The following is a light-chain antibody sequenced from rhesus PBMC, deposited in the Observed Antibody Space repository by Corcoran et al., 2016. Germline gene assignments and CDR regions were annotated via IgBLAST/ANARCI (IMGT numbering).Light chain of an antibody. J-gene: IGKJ1*01. CDR3: LQYSSSPPT. Sequence: DIQMTQSPSSLSASVGDRVTITCRASQDISSWLAWYQQKPGKVPNLLIYKASSLQIGVPSRFSGRGSGTDFTLTISSLQPEDFATYYCLQYSSSPPTFGQGTKVEIK. CDR2: KAS. V-gene: IGKV1-21*01. CDR1: QDISSW.